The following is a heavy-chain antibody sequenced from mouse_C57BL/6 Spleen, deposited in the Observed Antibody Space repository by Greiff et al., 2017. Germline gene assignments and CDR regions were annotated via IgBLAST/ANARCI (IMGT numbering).Heavy chain of an antibody. V-gene: IGHV5-9-1*02. CDR2: ISSGGDYI. CDR3: TSDRGGYFDY. CDR1: GFTFSSYA. Sequence: EVKLMESGEGLVKPGGSLKLSCAASGFTFSSYAMSWVRQTPEKRLEWVAYISSGGDYIYYADTVKGRFTISRDNARNTLYLQMSSLKSEDTAMYYCTSDRGGYFDYWGPGTTLTVSS. J-gene: IGHJ2*01. D-gene: IGHD2-14*01.